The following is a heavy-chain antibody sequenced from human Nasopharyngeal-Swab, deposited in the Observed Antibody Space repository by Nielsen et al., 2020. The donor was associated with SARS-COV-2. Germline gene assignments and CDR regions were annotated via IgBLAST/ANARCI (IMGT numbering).Heavy chain of an antibody. D-gene: IGHD4-17*01. V-gene: IGHV3-23*01. CDR3: AKGPLRTTVPDYFDY. CDR2: ISVIGGST. J-gene: IGHJ4*02. Sequence: GESLKISGAASVFTFSSYAMSWVRQAPGKGLEWVSVISVIGGSTYYADSVKGRFTTSRDNSKNTLYLQMNSLRAEDTAVYYCAKGPLRTTVPDYFDYWGQGTLVNVSS. CDR1: VFTFSSYA.